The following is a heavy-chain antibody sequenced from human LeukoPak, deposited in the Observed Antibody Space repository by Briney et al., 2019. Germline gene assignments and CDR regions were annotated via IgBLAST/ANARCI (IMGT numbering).Heavy chain of an antibody. CDR3: AKVEMATIRKKIGLDY. Sequence: PGGSLRLSCAASGFTFSSYAMSWVRQAPGKGLEWVSAISGSGGSTYYADSVKGRFTISRDNPKNTLYLQMNSLRAEDTAVYYCAKVEMATIRKKIGLDYWGQGTLVTVSS. CDR2: ISGSGGST. V-gene: IGHV3-23*01. D-gene: IGHD5-24*01. J-gene: IGHJ4*02. CDR1: GFTFSSYA.